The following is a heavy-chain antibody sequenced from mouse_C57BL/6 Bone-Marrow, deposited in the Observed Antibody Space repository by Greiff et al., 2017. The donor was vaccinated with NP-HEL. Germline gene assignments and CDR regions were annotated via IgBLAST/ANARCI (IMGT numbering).Heavy chain of an antibody. V-gene: IGHV1-9*01. Sequence: VQLQQSGAELMKPGASVKLSCKATGYTFTGYWIEWVKQRPGHGLEWIGEILPGSGSTNHNEKFKGKATFTADTSSNTAYMQLSSLTTEDSAIYYCARIYYLSYWGQGTLVTVSA. CDR3: ARIYYLSY. CDR2: ILPGSGST. J-gene: IGHJ3*01. CDR1: GYTFTGYW. D-gene: IGHD2-1*01.